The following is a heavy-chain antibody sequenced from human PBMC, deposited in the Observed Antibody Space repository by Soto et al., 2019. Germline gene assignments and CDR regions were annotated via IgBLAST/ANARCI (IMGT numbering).Heavy chain of an antibody. Sequence: ASETLSLTCTVSGGSISSGGYYWSWIRQHPGKGLEWIWYIYYSGSTYYNPSLKSRVTISVDTSKNQFSLKLSSVTAADTAVYYCARSDYYDILTGYYGFDYWGQGTLVTVSS. CDR1: GGSISSGGYY. CDR2: IYYSGST. J-gene: IGHJ4*02. CDR3: ARSDYYDILTGYYGFDY. V-gene: IGHV4-31*03. D-gene: IGHD3-9*01.